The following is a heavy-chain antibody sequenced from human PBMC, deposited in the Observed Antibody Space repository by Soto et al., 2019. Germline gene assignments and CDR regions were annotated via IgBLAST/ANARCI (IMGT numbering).Heavy chain of an antibody. CDR2: IYYSGST. CDR1: GGSISSYY. CDR3: ARHQYYDYIWGSYRGYYYYYYMDV. J-gene: IGHJ6*03. D-gene: IGHD3-16*02. Sequence: SETLSLTCTVSGGSISSYYWSWIRQPPGKGLEWIGYIYYSGSTNYNPSLKSRVTISVDTSKNQFSLKLSSVTAADTAVYYCARHQYYDYIWGSYRGYYYYYYMDVWGKGTTVTVSS. V-gene: IGHV4-59*08.